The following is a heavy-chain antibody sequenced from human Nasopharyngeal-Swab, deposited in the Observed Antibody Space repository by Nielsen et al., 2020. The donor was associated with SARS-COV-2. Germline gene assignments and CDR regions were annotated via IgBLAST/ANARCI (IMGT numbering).Heavy chain of an antibody. CDR1: GFTFSDYY. CDR2: ISSSGSTI. Sequence: GESLKISCAASGFTFSDYYMSWIRQAPGKGLEWVSYISSSGSTIYYADSVKGRFTISRDNSKNTLYLQMNSLRAEDTAVYYCATSLLGYCSGGSCYAYYGMDVWGQGATVTVSS. CDR3: ATSLLGYCSGGSCYAYYGMDV. V-gene: IGHV3-11*04. D-gene: IGHD2-15*01. J-gene: IGHJ6*02.